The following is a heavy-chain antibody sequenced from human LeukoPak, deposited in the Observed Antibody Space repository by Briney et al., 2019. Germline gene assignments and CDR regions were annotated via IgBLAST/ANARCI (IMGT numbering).Heavy chain of an antibody. CDR3: ARGDLYGMDV. J-gene: IGHJ6*04. CDR2: ISSSSSYI. Sequence: GGSLRLSCAACGFTFSRYSMNWVRQAPGKGLEWVSSISSSSSYIYYADSVKGRFTISRDNAENSLYLQMNSLRAEDTAVYYCARGDLYGMDVWGKGTTVTVSS. V-gene: IGHV3-21*01. CDR1: GFTFSRYS.